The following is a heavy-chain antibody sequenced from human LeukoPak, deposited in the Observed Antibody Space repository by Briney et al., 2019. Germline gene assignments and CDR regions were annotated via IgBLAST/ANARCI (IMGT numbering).Heavy chain of an antibody. CDR1: GGSISSHY. CDR2: TNHVGST. D-gene: IGHD1-26*01. V-gene: IGHV4-59*08. J-gene: IGHJ4*02. Sequence: PSETLSLTCTVSGGSISSHYWSWIRQPPGKGLQWVGYTNHVGSTDYNPSLKSRVTISIDTSKNQFSLKLSSVTAADTAVYYCARHYDGRGSGSYYEDYWGQGTLAIVSS. CDR3: ARHYDGRGSGSYYEDY.